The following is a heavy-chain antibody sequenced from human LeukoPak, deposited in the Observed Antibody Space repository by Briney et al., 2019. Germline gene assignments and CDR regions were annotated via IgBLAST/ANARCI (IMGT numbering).Heavy chain of an antibody. CDR1: GFTFSIYA. D-gene: IGHD3-22*01. Sequence: GGSLRLSCAASGFTFSIYAIHWVRQAPGKGLEWVAVISYDGSNKYYADSVKGRFTISRDNSKNTLYLQMNGLRAEDTAVYYCARERAEGGSGYYHSFDYWGQGTLVTVSS. CDR3: ARERAEGGSGYYHSFDY. J-gene: IGHJ4*02. V-gene: IGHV3-30-3*01. CDR2: ISYDGSNK.